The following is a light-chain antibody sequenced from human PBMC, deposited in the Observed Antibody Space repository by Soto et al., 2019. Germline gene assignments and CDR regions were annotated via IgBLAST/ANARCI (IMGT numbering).Light chain of an antibody. J-gene: IGKJ1*01. V-gene: IGKV1D-16*01. Sequence: IQMTQSPSSVSASVGDRVTMTCRASQGVGGWLAWYQQKPGKVPKLLIYAASTLQSGVPSRFSGSGSGTEFTLTISSLQPDDFATYYCQHYNSYSEAFGQGTKVDI. CDR2: AAS. CDR1: QGVGGW. CDR3: QHYNSYSEA.